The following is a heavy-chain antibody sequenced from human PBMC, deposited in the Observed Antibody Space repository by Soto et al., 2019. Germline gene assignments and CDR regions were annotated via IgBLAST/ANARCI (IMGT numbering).Heavy chain of an antibody. J-gene: IGHJ5*02. CDR2: IHYSGTT. D-gene: IGHD2-2*01. V-gene: IGHV4-61*01. CDR3: ARDSPAKMDLFDP. CDR1: GGSVSSETYY. Sequence: SETLSLTCTVSGGSVSSETYYWSWIRQSPGKRPEWIGYIHYSGTTIYNPSFKSRVTISVDRSKNQFSLKLTSVTSADTAVYYCARDSPAKMDLFDPWGQGTLVTVSS.